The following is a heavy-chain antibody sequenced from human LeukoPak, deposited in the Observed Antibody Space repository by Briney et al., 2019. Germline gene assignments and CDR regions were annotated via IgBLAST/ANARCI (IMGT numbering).Heavy chain of an antibody. V-gene: IGHV3-9*01. CDR2: ISWNSGSI. CDR3: AKGKFHLRPGDAFDI. D-gene: IGHD5/OR15-5a*01. Sequence: HPGRSLRLSCAASGFTFDDYAMDWVRQAPGKGLEWVSGISWNSGSIGYADSVKGRFTISRDNAKNSLYLQMNSLRAEDTALYYCAKGKFHLRPGDAFDIWGQGTMVTVSS. J-gene: IGHJ3*02. CDR1: GFTFDDYA.